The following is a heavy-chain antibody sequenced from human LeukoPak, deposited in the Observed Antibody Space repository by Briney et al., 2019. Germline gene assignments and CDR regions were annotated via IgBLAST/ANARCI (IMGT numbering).Heavy chain of an antibody. J-gene: IGHJ4*02. CDR2: IRSKIYGGTT. V-gene: IGHV3-49*03. Sequence: GGSLRLSCTASGFTFDNYAMSWFRQAPGKGLEWVGFIRSKIYGGTTEYAASVKGRFTISRDDSKSIAYLQMTSLKSEDTAVYYCVRYSGDAYYWGQGTLVTVSS. CDR3: VRYSGDAYY. CDR1: GFTFDNYA. D-gene: IGHD1-26*01.